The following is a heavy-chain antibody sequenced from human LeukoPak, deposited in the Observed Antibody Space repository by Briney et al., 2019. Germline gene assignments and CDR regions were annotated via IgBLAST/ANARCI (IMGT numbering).Heavy chain of an antibody. J-gene: IGHJ4*02. CDR1: GASISINNFW. D-gene: IGHD2-8*01. CDR2: VYHSGST. CDR3: ARGTSLGLMNSDY. Sequence: PSETLSLTCSISGASISINNFWWGWIRQSPGKAMEWVGSVYHSGSTYYNPSLTRRLNMSVDTSKNQFSLKLTSLTAADTAVYYCARGTSLGLMNSDYWGQGTLVTVSS. V-gene: IGHV4-39*07.